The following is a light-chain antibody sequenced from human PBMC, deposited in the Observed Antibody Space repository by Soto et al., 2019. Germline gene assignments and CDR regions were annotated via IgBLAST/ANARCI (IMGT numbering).Light chain of an antibody. CDR2: AAS. J-gene: IGKJ1*01. Sequence: DIQMTQSPSSLSASVGDRVTITCRASQSISTYLNWYRQKLGKAPKLLIYAASSLQSGVPSRFSGSGSGTDFTLTISSLQPEDFATYYCQQSYSTPWTFGQGTKVEIK. CDR1: QSISTY. CDR3: QQSYSTPWT. V-gene: IGKV1-39*01.